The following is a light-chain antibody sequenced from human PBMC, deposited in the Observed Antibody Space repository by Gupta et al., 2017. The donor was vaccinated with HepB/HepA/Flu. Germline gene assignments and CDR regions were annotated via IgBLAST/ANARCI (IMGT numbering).Light chain of an antibody. CDR1: QSIVSY. J-gene: IGKJ4*01. CDR2: DAS. V-gene: IGKV3-11*01. CDR3: LHPLYWPDT. Sequence: EVVLTQSPVTLSLSPGERATLSCRASQSIVSYLDWYQQKPGQAPRLLIYDASNRATDIPARFNGSGSGTEFTLTISSLEPEDFAVYYCLHPLYWPDTFGGGTXVEIK.